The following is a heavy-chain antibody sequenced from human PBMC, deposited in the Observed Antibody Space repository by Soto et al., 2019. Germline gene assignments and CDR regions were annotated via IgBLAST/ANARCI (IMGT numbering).Heavy chain of an antibody. CDR1: GGSFSGYY. Sequence: SETLSLTCAVYGGSFSGYYWSWIRQPPGKGLEWIGEINHGGSTNYNPSLKSRVTISVDTSKSQFSLKLSSVTAADTAVYYCAKGQLLYNWFDPWGQGTLVTVPS. CDR2: INHGGST. CDR3: AKGQLLYNWFDP. D-gene: IGHD2-2*01. V-gene: IGHV4-34*01. J-gene: IGHJ5*02.